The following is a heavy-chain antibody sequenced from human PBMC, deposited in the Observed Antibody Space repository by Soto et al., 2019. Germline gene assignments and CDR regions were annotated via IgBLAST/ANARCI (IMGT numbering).Heavy chain of an antibody. CDR2: IYYSGST. CDR3: ARLLYYYDSSGYPGGAFDI. J-gene: IGHJ3*02. Sequence: SETLSLTCTVSGGSISSSSYYWGWIRQPPGKGLEWIGSIYYSGSTYYNPSLKSRVTISVDTSKNQFSLKLSSVTAADTAVYYCARLLYYYDSSGYPGGAFDIWGQGTMVTVS. CDR1: GGSISSSSYY. D-gene: IGHD3-22*01. V-gene: IGHV4-39*01.